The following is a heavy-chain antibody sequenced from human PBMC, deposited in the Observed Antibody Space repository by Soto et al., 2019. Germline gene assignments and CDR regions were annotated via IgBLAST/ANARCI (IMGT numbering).Heavy chain of an antibody. CDR1: GGSISSSSFH. CDR2: IYYSGST. CDR3: ARRERAAGTDWWFDP. Sequence: QLQLQESGPGLVKPSETLSLTCTVSGGSISSSSFHWGWIRQPPGKGLEWIGSIYYSGSTYYSPSLKSRVTRSVDTSKNQFSLKLSSVTAADSAVYYCARRERAAGTDWWFDPWGQGTLVTVSS. J-gene: IGHJ5*02. D-gene: IGHD6-13*01. V-gene: IGHV4-39*01.